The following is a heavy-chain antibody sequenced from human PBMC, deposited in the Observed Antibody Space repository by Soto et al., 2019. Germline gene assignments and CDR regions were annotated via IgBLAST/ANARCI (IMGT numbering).Heavy chain of an antibody. Sequence: SETLSLTCTVSCGSIISGGYYWSWIRQHPGKGLEWIGYTYYSGSTYYNPSLKSRVTISVDTSKNQFSLKLGSVTAADTAVYYCARDWADYGDYMFDPWGQGTLVTVS. CDR1: CGSIISGGYY. D-gene: IGHD4-17*01. CDR2: TYYSGST. V-gene: IGHV4-31*03. J-gene: IGHJ5*02. CDR3: ARDWADYGDYMFDP.